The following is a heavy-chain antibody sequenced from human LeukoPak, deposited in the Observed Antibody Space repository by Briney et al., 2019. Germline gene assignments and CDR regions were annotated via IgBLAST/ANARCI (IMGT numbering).Heavy chain of an antibody. CDR2: ISSSSSYI. CDR1: GFTFSSHT. J-gene: IGHJ6*02. D-gene: IGHD3-16*01. V-gene: IGHV3-21*01. CDR3: ARDLNPVSMITFGGDDYGMDV. Sequence: GGSLRLSCAASGFTFSSHTMNWVRQAPGKGLEWVSSISSSSSYIFYADSVKGRFTISRDNAKNSLYLQMNSLRAEDTAVYYCARDLNPVSMITFGGDDYGMDVWGQGTTVTVSS.